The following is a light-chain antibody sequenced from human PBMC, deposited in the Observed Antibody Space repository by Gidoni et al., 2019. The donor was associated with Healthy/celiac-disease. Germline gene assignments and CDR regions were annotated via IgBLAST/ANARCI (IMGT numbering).Light chain of an antibody. Sequence: EIVLTQSPGTLSLSPGERATLSCRASQSVSSSYLAWYQQKPGQAPRLLIYGASSRATGLPDRFSGSGSGTDFTLTISRLEPEDFAVYYCQQYGSSPYTFXQXTKLEIK. CDR2: GAS. J-gene: IGKJ2*01. CDR3: QQYGSSPYT. CDR1: QSVSSSY. V-gene: IGKV3-20*01.